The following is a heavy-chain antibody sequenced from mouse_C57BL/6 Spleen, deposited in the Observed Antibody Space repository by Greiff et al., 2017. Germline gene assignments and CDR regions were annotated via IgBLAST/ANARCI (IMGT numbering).Heavy chain of an antibody. V-gene: IGHV5-6*01. Sequence: EVHGVESGGDLVKPGGSLKLSCAASGFTFSSYGMSWVRQPPDKRLEWVATISSGGSYTYYPDSVKGRFTFSRNYARNTLFRQKSSQMSDDTAKYYWGRRDYEYDGWYFDVWGTGTTVTVSS. D-gene: IGHD2-4*01. CDR2: ISSGGSYT. CDR1: GFTFSSYG. CDR3: GRRDYEYDGWYFDV. J-gene: IGHJ1*03.